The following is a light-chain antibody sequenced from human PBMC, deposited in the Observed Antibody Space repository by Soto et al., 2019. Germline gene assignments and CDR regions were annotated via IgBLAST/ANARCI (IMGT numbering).Light chain of an antibody. CDR1: NSNIGAGYV. Sequence: QSVLTQPPSVSGAPGQRVIIPCTGTNSNIGAGYVVHWYQQLPGTAPKPLIYGNNNRPSGVPDRFSGSKSGSLASLAITGLQPEDEGDYYCLTHDRSLNGLIFGGGTKLTVL. J-gene: IGLJ2*01. CDR2: GNN. CDR3: LTHDRSLNGLI. V-gene: IGLV1-40*01.